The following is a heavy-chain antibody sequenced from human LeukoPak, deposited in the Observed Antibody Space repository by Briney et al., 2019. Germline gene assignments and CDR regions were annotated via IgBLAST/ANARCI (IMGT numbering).Heavy chain of an antibody. CDR1: GYTFITYG. D-gene: IGHD3-9*01. CDR3: ARDLGILTGYPNWFDP. J-gene: IGHJ5*02. Sequence: GASVKVSCKASGYTFITYGIAWVRQAPGQGLEWMGWISAYNGNTNYAQKLQGRVTLTTDTSANTAYMELSRLRSDDTAVYYCARDLGILTGYPNWFDPWGQGTLVTVSS. V-gene: IGHV1-18*01. CDR2: ISAYNGNT.